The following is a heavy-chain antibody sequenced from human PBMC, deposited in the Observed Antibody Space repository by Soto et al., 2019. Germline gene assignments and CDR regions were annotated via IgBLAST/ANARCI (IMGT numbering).Heavy chain of an antibody. CDR2: ISYDGSNK. J-gene: IGHJ3*02. CDR1: GFTFSSYA. D-gene: IGHD2-15*01. Sequence: GGSLRLSCAASGFTFSSYAMHWVRQAPGKGLEWVAVISYDGSNKYYADSVKGRFTISRDNSKNTLYLQMNSLRAEDTAVYYCASIEGYCSGGSCYSPFDIWGQGTMVTVSS. V-gene: IGHV3-30-3*01. CDR3: ASIEGYCSGGSCYSPFDI.